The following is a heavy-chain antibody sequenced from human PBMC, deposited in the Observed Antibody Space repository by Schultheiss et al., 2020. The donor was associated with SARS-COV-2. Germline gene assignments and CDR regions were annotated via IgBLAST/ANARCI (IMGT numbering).Heavy chain of an antibody. CDR1: GFTFSSYV. CDR3: ARDDSSSWDY. Sequence: GESLKISCAASGFTFSSYVMHWVRQAPGKGLEWVAVISYDGSNKYYADSVKGRFTISRDNSKNTLYLQMNSLRAEDTAVYYCARDDSSSWDYWGQGTLVTVSS. CDR2: ISYDGSNK. V-gene: IGHV3-30*03. J-gene: IGHJ4*02. D-gene: IGHD6-13*01.